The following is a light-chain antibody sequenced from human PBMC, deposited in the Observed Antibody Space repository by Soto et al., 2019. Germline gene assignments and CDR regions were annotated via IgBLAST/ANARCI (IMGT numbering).Light chain of an antibody. J-gene: IGKJ4*01. V-gene: IGKV3-11*01. CDR3: QQRSNWSFFT. Sequence: VLTQSPATLPLSPGDRATLSCRASQTCNHSLSWYQQKPCQAPRLLIYYASNRASGIPARFSGSVSGTDYTISISCLAPEDFAVYYCQQRSNWSFFTCGGGTKVEI. CDR2: YAS. CDR1: QTCNHS.